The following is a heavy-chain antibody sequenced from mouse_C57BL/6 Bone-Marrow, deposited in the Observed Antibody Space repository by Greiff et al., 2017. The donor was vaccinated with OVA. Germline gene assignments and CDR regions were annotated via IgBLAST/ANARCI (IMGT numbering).Heavy chain of an antibody. J-gene: IGHJ2*01. V-gene: IGHV5-17*01. D-gene: IGHD1-1*01. Sequence: VESGGGLVKPGGSLKLSCAASGFTFSDYGMHWVRQAPEQGLEWVAYISSGSSTIYYADTVKGRFTISRDNAKNTLFLQMTSLRSEDTAMYYCASLYYYGSRRGFDYWGQGTTLTVSS. CDR1: GFTFSDYG. CDR2: ISSGSSTI. CDR3: ASLYYYGSRRGFDY.